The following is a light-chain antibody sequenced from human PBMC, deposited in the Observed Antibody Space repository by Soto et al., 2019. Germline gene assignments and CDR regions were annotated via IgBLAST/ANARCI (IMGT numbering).Light chain of an antibody. CDR1: QSISSSY. V-gene: IGKV3-20*01. Sequence: EIVLTQSPGTLSLSPGERATLSCRASQSISSSYLAWYQQKPGEATRLLIYGASSMDTRIPDRLSGSGSGTDFTLTISRLEPEDLAVYYCQQYGSSPMYTFGQGTKLEI. CDR2: GAS. CDR3: QQYGSSPMYT. J-gene: IGKJ2*01.